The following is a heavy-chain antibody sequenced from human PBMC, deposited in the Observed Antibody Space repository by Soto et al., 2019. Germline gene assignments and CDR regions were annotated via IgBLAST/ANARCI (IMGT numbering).Heavy chain of an antibody. V-gene: IGHV4-61*01. J-gene: IGHJ6*02. CDR2: IYSSGST. D-gene: IGHD2-2*02. Sequence: SETLSLTCTASGGSVSSDTHYWSWIRQPPGKRLEWLGFIYSSGSTNYNPSLKRRVTMSVDTSKNQFSLKLRSVIVADTAVYHCARFVRSCSGTTCYTRADVWGQGTTVTISS. CDR1: GGSVSSDTHY. CDR3: ARFVRSCSGTTCYTRADV.